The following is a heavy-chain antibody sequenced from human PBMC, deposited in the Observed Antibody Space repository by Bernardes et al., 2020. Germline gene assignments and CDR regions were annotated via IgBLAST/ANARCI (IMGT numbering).Heavy chain of an antibody. Sequence: GWSLRLSCAGSGFTFSSYWMTWVRQAPGKGLEWVANINQDGSEKYYVDSMKGRFTISRDNAKKSVYLQLNNLRADDTAIYYCAKDVYGYAGADYWGQGILVTVS. CDR2: INQDGSEK. D-gene: IGHD5-18*01. CDR3: AKDVYGYAGADY. J-gene: IGHJ4*02. CDR1: GFTFSSYW. V-gene: IGHV3-7*03.